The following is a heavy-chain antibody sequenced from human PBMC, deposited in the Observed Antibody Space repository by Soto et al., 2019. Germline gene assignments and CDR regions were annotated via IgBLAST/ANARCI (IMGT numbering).Heavy chain of an antibody. Sequence: PSETLSLTCTVSGGSISSGGYYWSWIRQHPGKGLEWIRYIYYSGSTYYNPSLKSRVTISVDTSKNQFSLKLSSVTAADTAVYYCARVGSNYYDSSAHFDYWGQGTLVTVSS. J-gene: IGHJ4*02. V-gene: IGHV4-31*03. CDR1: GGSISSGGYY. CDR2: IYYSGST. CDR3: ARVGSNYYDSSAHFDY. D-gene: IGHD3-22*01.